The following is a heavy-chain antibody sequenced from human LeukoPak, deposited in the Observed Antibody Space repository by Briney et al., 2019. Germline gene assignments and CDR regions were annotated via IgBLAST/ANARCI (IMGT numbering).Heavy chain of an antibody. V-gene: IGHV4-4*02. CDR3: AKGPVSTVTHGRYYYMDV. CDR2: IYHSGST. D-gene: IGHD4-17*01. Sequence: SGTLSLTCAVSGGSISSSNWWSWVRQPPGKGLEWIGEIYHSGSTNYNPSLKSRVTISVDKSKNQFSLKLSSVTAADTAVYYCAKGPVSTVTHGRYYYMDVWGKGTTVTVSS. CDR1: GGSISSSNW. J-gene: IGHJ6*03.